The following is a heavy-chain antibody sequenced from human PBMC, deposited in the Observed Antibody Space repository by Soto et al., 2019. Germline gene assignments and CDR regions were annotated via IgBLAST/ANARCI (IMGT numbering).Heavy chain of an antibody. J-gene: IGHJ4*02. Sequence: ASVKVSCKASGYSFTSLDINWVRQTAGQGLEWMGWMQPSTGRTGYAQKFQGRVTMTRDTSINTAYMELTTLTSDGTAFYYCARGVSAGVDYWGQGTLVTVSS. CDR2: MQPSTGRT. CDR3: ARGVSAGVDY. D-gene: IGHD1-26*01. CDR1: GYSFTSLD. V-gene: IGHV1-8*01.